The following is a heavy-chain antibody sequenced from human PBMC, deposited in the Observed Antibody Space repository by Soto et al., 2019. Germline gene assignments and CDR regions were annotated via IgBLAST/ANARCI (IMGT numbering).Heavy chain of an antibody. CDR2: IVVGRGNT. Sequence: GASVKVSCKASGFTFTSSAMQWVRQARGQRLEWIGWIVVGRGNTNYAQKFQERVSITRDKSTSTAYMELSSLRSEDTAVYYCAVALCSGGSCYPVDAFDIWGPGTLVTF. J-gene: IGHJ3*02. CDR1: GFTFTSSA. D-gene: IGHD2-15*01. CDR3: AVALCSGGSCYPVDAFDI. V-gene: IGHV1-58*02.